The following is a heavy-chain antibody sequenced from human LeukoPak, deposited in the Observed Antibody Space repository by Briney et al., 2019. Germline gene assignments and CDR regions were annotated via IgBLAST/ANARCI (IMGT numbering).Heavy chain of an antibody. Sequence: ASVKVSCKASGYTFTSYGISWVRQAPGQGLEWMGWISAYNGNTNYAQKLQGRVTMTTDTSTSTAYTELRSLRSDDTAVYYCARDTAMVSNYMDVWGKGTTVTISS. J-gene: IGHJ6*03. CDR2: ISAYNGNT. V-gene: IGHV1-18*01. D-gene: IGHD5-18*01. CDR1: GYTFTSYG. CDR3: ARDTAMVSNYMDV.